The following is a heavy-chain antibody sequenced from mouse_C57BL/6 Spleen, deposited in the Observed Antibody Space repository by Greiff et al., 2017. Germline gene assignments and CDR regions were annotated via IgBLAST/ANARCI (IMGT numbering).Heavy chain of an antibody. Sequence: EVKLVESGGGLVKPGGSLKLSCAASGFTFSDYGMHWVRQAPEKGLEWVAYISSGSSTIYYADTVKGRFTISRDNAKNTLFLQMTSLRSEDTAMYYCARGAFYGSSYYAMDYWGQGTSVTVSS. CDR3: ARGAFYGSSYYAMDY. CDR2: ISSGSSTI. D-gene: IGHD1-1*01. V-gene: IGHV5-17*01. CDR1: GFTFSDYG. J-gene: IGHJ4*01.